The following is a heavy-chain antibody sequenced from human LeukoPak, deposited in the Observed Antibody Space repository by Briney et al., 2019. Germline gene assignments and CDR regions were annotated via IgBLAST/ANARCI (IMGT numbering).Heavy chain of an antibody. CDR3: ARAVNYDFWSGSGNWFDP. Sequence: ASVKVSCKASGYTLTGYYMHWVRQAPGQGLEWMGRINPNNGGTNYAQKFQGRVTMTRDTSISTAYMELSRLRSDDTAVYYCARAVNYDFWSGSGNWFDPWGQGTLVTVSS. J-gene: IGHJ5*02. CDR2: INPNNGGT. V-gene: IGHV1-2*06. CDR1: GYTLTGYY. D-gene: IGHD3-3*01.